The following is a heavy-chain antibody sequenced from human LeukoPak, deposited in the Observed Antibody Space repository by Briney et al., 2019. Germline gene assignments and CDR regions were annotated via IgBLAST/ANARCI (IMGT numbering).Heavy chain of an antibody. CDR3: ARKTTVTPRYYYYYYMDV. Sequence: SETLSLTCAVYGGSFSGYYWSWIRQPPGKGLEWIGEINHSGSTNYNPSLKSRVTTSVDTSKNQFSLKLSSVTAADTAVYYCARKTTVTPRYYYYYYMDVWGKGTTVTVSS. CDR2: INHSGST. V-gene: IGHV4-34*01. D-gene: IGHD4-11*01. CDR1: GGSFSGYY. J-gene: IGHJ6*03.